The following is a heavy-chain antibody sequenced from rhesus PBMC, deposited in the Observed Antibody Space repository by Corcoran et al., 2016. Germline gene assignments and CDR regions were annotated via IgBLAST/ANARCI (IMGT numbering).Heavy chain of an antibody. J-gene: IGHJ6*01. CDR1: GGSSSSNY. Sequence: QVQLQESGPGLVKPSETLSLTCVVSGGSSSSNYWNWIRQPPGKGLEWLGRIYGGSGSTRYTPSPPSRVTISTDTSKNQFSLKLSSVTAADTAMYYCASAYGLDSWGQGVVVTVSS. CDR3: ASAYGLDS. CDR2: IYGGSGST. V-gene: IGHV4-147*01.